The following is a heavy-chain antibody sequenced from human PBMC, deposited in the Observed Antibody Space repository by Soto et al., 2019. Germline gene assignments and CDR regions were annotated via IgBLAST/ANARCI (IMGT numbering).Heavy chain of an antibody. D-gene: IGHD3-10*01. CDR2: ISSSSSTI. V-gene: IGHV3-48*01. J-gene: IGHJ3*02. Sequence: QSGGSLRLSCAASGFTFSSYSMNWVRQAPGKGLEWVSYISSSSSTIYYADSVKGRFTISGDNAKNSLYLQMNSLRAEDTAVYYCASIYGSGSYYQPDDAFDIWGQGTMVTVSS. CDR1: GFTFSSYS. CDR3: ASIYGSGSYYQPDDAFDI.